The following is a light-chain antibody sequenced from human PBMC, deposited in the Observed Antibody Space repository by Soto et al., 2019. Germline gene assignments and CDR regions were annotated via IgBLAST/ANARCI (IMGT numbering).Light chain of an antibody. CDR2: GAS. CDR3: QQYGRSLPIT. Sequence: ILLTQSPGTLSVSPGERATLSCRATQSVSSSYLAWYQKKPGQAPRLLLYGASRRATGIPDRFSGSGSGTDFTLTISRLEPEDFAVYYCQQYGRSLPITFGQGTRLEIK. V-gene: IGKV3-20*01. CDR1: QSVSSSY. J-gene: IGKJ5*01.